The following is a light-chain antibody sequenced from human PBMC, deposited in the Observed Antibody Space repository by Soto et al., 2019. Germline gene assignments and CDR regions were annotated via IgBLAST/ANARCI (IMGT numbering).Light chain of an antibody. J-gene: IGLJ3*02. CDR1: SSDVGNYNY. Sequence: QSALTQPASVSGSPGQSITISCTGTSSDVGNYNYVSWYQQHPGKAPKLMIYDVSERPSGVSNRFSGSKSGNTASLTISGLQAEDEADYYCRSYTGTSDHWVFGGGTQLTVL. CDR3: RSYTGTSDHWV. V-gene: IGLV2-23*02. CDR2: DVS.